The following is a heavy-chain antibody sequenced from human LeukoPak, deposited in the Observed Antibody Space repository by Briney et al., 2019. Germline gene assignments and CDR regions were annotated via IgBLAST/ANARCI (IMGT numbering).Heavy chain of an antibody. CDR3: ARERVGWFDP. J-gene: IGHJ5*02. CDR2: INHSGST. D-gene: IGHD2-15*01. V-gene: IGHV4-34*01. Sequence: PSETLSLTCTVSGASISRYYWSWIRQPPGKGLEWIGEINHSGSTNYNPSLKSRVTISVDTSKNQFSLKLSSVTAADTAVYYCARERVGWFDPWGQGTLVTVSS. CDR1: GASISRYY.